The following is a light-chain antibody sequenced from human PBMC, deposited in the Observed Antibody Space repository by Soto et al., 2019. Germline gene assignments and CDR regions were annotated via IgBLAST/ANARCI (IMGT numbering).Light chain of an antibody. CDR3: SSYSTTNILV. Sequence: QSSLTNSASLSGSPGQSVTISCTGASSDVGAYEHVSWYQQHPGRAPKLILYDVNNRPSGVSNHFSGSKSGNTASLVISGLQANDEADYYCSSYSTTNILVFGSGTKVTVL. J-gene: IGLJ1*01. V-gene: IGLV2-14*03. CDR1: SSDVGAYEH. CDR2: DVN.